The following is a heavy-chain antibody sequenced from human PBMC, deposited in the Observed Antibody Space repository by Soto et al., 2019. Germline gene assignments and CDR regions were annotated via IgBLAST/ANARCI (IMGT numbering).Heavy chain of an antibody. CDR2: IYYSGST. CDR1: GGSIRSSSYY. Sequence: QLQLQESGPGLVKPSETLSLTCTVSGGSIRSSSYYWGWIRQPPGKGLEWIGSIYYSGSTYYNPSLKSRVTISVDTSKNQFSLKLSSVTAADTAVYYCARIPNYGSGSWLIDYWGQGTLVTVSS. D-gene: IGHD3-10*01. CDR3: ARIPNYGSGSWLIDY. V-gene: IGHV4-39*01. J-gene: IGHJ4*02.